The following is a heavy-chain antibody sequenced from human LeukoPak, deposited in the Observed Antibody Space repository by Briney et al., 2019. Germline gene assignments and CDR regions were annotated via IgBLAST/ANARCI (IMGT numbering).Heavy chain of an antibody. Sequence: GGSLRLSCAASGFTFDDYAMHWVRQAPGKGLEWVSGISWNSDDIGHADSVKGRFTISRDNAKNSLYLQMNSLRPEDTALYYCTKDRIGKNHGDYDSIDYWGQGTLVTVSS. V-gene: IGHV3-9*01. CDR3: TKDRIGKNHGDYDSIDY. J-gene: IGHJ4*02. CDR2: ISWNSDDI. D-gene: IGHD4-17*01. CDR1: GFTFDDYA.